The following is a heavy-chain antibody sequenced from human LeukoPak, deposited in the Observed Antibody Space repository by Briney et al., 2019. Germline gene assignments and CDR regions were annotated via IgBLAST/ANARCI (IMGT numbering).Heavy chain of an antibody. CDR3: AAFGYSSSKSVRFDY. J-gene: IGHJ4*02. Sequence: PSETLSLTCAVYGGSLNGHYWSWIRQPPGKGLEWIGEGSESGGTKFNPSLKSRVTISADTSKNQFSLKLNSVTAADTAVYYCAAFGYSSSKSVRFDYWGQGTLVTVSS. D-gene: IGHD6-13*01. CDR1: GGSLNGHY. CDR2: GSESGGT. V-gene: IGHV4-34*01.